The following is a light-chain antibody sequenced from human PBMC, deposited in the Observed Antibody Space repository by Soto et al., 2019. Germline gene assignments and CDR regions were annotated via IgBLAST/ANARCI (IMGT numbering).Light chain of an antibody. Sequence: DIQMTQSPSSVSASVGDRVTITCRASQGITNWLAWYQQKPGRAPKLLIYAASSLQSGVPSRFSGSGSGTDFTLTISGLQPEDFATYYCQHANIPCTFGGGTRVDLK. J-gene: IGKJ4*01. CDR1: QGITNW. V-gene: IGKV1-12*01. CDR3: QHANIPCT. CDR2: AAS.